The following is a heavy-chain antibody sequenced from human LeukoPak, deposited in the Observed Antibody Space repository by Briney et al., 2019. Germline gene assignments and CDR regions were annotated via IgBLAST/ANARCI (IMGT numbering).Heavy chain of an antibody. CDR3: ATSHYDSSGYYYG. CDR2: IDPSDSYT. J-gene: IGHJ4*02. D-gene: IGHD3-22*01. CDR1: GYSFTSYW. V-gene: IGHV5-10-1*01. Sequence: GESLRISCKGSGYSFTSYWISWVRQTPGKGPEWMGRIDPSDSYTNYSPSFQGHVTFSVDKSISTAYLQWSSLKASDAAMYYCATSHYDSSGYYYGWGQGTLVTVSS.